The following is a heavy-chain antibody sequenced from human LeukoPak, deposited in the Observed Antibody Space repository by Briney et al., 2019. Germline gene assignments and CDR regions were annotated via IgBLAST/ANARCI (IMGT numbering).Heavy chain of an antibody. D-gene: IGHD2-2*02. J-gene: IGHJ4*02. CDR1: GFTFSSYW. CDR3: AKDLSNVGVVPAAIPGDY. V-gene: IGHV3-23*01. CDR2: ISGSGGST. Sequence: GGSLRLSCAASGFTFSSYWMSWVRQAPGKGLEWVSAISGSGGSTYYADYVKGRFTISRDNSKNTLYLQMNSLRAEDTAVYYCAKDLSNVGVVPAAIPGDYWGQGTLVTVSS.